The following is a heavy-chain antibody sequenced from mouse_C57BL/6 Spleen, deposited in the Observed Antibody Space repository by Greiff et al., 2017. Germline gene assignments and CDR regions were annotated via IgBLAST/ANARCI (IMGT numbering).Heavy chain of an antibody. CDR1: GFAFSSSW. Sequence: QVQLKQSGPELVKPGASVKISCKASGFAFSSSWMNWVKQRPGKGPERKGRLYPGDGDTKYNGKFKGKATLTADKSSSPAYMQLSSLTSEDSAVYFCARNFYYAIDYWGQGTSVTVSS. CDR3: ARNFYYAIDY. J-gene: IGHJ4*01. V-gene: IGHV1-82*01. CDR2: LYPGDGDT.